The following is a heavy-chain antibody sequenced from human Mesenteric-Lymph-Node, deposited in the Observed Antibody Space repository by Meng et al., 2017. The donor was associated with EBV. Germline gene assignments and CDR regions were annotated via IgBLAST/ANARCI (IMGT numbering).Heavy chain of an antibody. Sequence: QGQLVQSGPKVKKPGASVKVSCKASGYTFTNYYMFRVRQAPGQGLEWMGVTSPSGAGTTYAQKFQGRVTMTRDTSTSTIYMELASLRSEDTAVYYCATGYTSLDYWGQGALVTVSS. CDR3: ATGYTSLDY. V-gene: IGHV1-46*01. CDR2: TSPSGAGT. D-gene: IGHD5-18*01. CDR1: GYTFTNYY. J-gene: IGHJ4*02.